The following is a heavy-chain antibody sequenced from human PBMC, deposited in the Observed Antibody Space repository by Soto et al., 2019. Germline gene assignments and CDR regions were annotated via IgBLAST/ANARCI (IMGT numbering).Heavy chain of an antibody. CDR2: IWYDGSNK. D-gene: IGHD1-26*01. CDR1: GFTFSSYE. J-gene: IGHJ4*02. V-gene: IGHV3-33*08. Sequence: GWSLRLSCVASGFTFSSYEMNWVRQAPGKGLEWVAVIWYDGSNKHYADPVKGRFTISRDNSKNTLSLQMNSLRAEDTAIYYCARDIDWYSNSSGFDNWGQGTLVIVS. CDR3: ARDIDWYSNSSGFDN.